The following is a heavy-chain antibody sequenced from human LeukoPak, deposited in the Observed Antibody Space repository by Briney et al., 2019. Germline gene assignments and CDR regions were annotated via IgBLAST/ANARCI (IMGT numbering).Heavy chain of an antibody. J-gene: IGHJ4*02. CDR1: GGSISSYY. CDR2: IYYSGST. Sequence: SETLSLTCTVSGGSISSYYWSWIRQPPGKGLEWIGSIYYSGSTYYNPSLKSRVTISVDTSKNQFSLKLSSVTAADTAVYYCARDGSGNSNYFDYWGQGPLVTVSS. V-gene: IGHV4-59*12. CDR3: ARDGSGNSNYFDY. D-gene: IGHD3-10*01.